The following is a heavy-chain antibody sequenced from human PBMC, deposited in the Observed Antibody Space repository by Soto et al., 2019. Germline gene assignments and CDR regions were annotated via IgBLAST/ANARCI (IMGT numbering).Heavy chain of an antibody. V-gene: IGHV3-23*01. D-gene: IGHD2-2*01. CDR2: ISGSGGST. CDR3: AKVYKRYSTSSKKGHYYYGMDV. CDR1: GFTFSSYA. J-gene: IGHJ6*02. Sequence: EVQLLESGGGLVQPGGSLRLSCAASGFTFSSYAMSWVRQAPGKGLEWVSAISGSGGSTYYADSVKGRFTISRDNSKNTLYLQMNSLRAEDTAVYYCAKVYKRYSTSSKKGHYYYGMDVWGQGTTVTVSS.